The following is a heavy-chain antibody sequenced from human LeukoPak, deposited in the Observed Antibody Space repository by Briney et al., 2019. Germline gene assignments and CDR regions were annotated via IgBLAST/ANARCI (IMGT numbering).Heavy chain of an antibody. D-gene: IGHD5-24*01. CDR3: AKDRRWLHLRAYYFDY. V-gene: IGHV3-23*01. Sequence: GGCLRLSCAACGFTFSSYGMSWVRQAWGRGLEWVSAISGSGGSTYYADAVRGRFTISRDNSKNTLYLKINSPSAEDTAVYYCAKDRRWLHLRAYYFDYWGQGTLVTVSS. CDR1: GFTFSSYG. J-gene: IGHJ4*02. CDR2: ISGSGGST.